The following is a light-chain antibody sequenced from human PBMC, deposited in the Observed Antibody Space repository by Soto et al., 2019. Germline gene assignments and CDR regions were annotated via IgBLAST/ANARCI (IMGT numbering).Light chain of an antibody. CDR2: KAS. CDR3: QHYNSYSEA. CDR1: QSISSW. Sequence: DIQMTQSPSSVSASVGDRVTITCRASQSISSWLAWYQQKPGKAPKLLIYKASTLKSGVPSRFSGSGSGTEFTLTISSLQPDDFATYYCQHYNSYSEAFGQGTKVAIK. V-gene: IGKV1-5*03. J-gene: IGKJ1*01.